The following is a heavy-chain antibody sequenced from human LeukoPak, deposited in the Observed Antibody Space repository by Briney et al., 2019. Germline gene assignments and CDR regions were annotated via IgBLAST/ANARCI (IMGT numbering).Heavy chain of an antibody. CDR3: ARVFGATMIDY. D-gene: IGHD3-22*01. CDR1: GGSFSGYY. V-gene: IGHV4-34*01. CDR2: INHSGST. Sequence: SETLSLTCAVYGGSFSGYYWSWIRQPPGKGLEWIGEINHSGSTNYNPSLKSRVTISVDTSKNQFSLKLSSVTAADTAVYYCARVFGATMIDYWGQGTLVTVSS. J-gene: IGHJ4*02.